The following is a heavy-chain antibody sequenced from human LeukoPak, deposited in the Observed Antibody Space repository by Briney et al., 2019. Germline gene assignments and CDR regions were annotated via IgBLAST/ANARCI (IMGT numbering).Heavy chain of an antibody. CDR2: ISGYNGNT. CDR3: AREWGPAGIAATVKDAFEI. V-gene: IGHV1-18*04. Sequence: ASVKVSCKTSGYTFTSYNINWVRQAPGQGLEWMGWISGYNGNTIYAQRLQDRVAITTDTSTSTVYMELTSLRSDDTAVYYCAREWGPAGIAATVKDAFEIWGEGTMVTVSS. J-gene: IGHJ3*02. D-gene: IGHD6-13*01. CDR1: GYTFTSYN.